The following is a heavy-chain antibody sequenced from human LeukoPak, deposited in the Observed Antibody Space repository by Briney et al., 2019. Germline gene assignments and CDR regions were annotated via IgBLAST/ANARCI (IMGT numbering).Heavy chain of an antibody. CDR3: ARPYYYDSRIDP. J-gene: IGHJ5*02. V-gene: IGHV4-4*07. CDR1: GGSISSYY. CDR2: IYTSGST. Sequence: SETLFLTCTVSGGSISSYYWSWIRQPAGKGLEWIGRIYTSGSTNYNPSLKSRVTMSVDTSKNQLSLKLSSVTAADTAVYYCARPYYYDSRIDPWGQGILVTVSS. D-gene: IGHD3-22*01.